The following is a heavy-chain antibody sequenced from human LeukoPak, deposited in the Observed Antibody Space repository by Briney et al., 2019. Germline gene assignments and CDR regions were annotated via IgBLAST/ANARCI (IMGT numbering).Heavy chain of an antibody. V-gene: IGHV3-7*01. J-gene: IGHJ3*02. CDR3: ARDLYGSRSFDI. CDR1: GFTFSSYW. Sequence: GGSLRLSCAASGFTFSSYWMSWVRQAPGKGLEWVANIKQDGSEEYYVDSVKGQFTISRDNAKNSLYLQMNSLRAEDTAVYYCARDLYGSRSFDIWGQGTMVTVSS. D-gene: IGHD2-8*01. CDR2: IKQDGSEE.